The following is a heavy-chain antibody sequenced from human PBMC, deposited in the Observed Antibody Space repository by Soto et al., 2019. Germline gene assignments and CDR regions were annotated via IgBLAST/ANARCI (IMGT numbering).Heavy chain of an antibody. CDR2: LYWDDDK. CDR1: GFSLSTSGVG. CDR3: AHIMITFGGVIELGAFAI. J-gene: IGHJ3*02. D-gene: IGHD3-16*02. V-gene: IGHV2-5*02. Sequence: QITLKESGPTLVKPTQTLTLTCTFSGFSLSTSGVGVGWIRQPPGTALEWLALLYWDDDKRYSPSLKSRLTITKDTSKTQGVLTRTNMDPVDTATYYCAHIMITFGGVIELGAFAITGQETMDTDSS.